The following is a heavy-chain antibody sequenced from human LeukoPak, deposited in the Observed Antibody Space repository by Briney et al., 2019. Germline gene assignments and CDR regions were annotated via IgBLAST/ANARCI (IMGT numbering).Heavy chain of an antibody. V-gene: IGHV1-18*01. CDR1: GYTFTSYG. D-gene: IGHD2-15*01. CDR2: ISAYNGNT. Sequence: GASVKVSCKASGYTFTSYGISWVRQAPGQGLEWMGWISAYNGNTNYAQKLQGRVTMTTDTSTSTAYMELRSLRSDDTAVYYCARGPNCSGGSCYYYYGMDVWGRGTTVTVSS. CDR3: ARGPNCSGGSCYYYYGMDV. J-gene: IGHJ6*02.